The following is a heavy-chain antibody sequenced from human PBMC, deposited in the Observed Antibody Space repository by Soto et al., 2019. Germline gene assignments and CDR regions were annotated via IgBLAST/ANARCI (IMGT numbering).Heavy chain of an antibody. Sequence: QPGGSLRLSCAVSGFPFSSYGMHWVRQAPGKGLEWVAITSYDGTKKNYADSVKGRFTISRDNSNNTLYLQMNSLRGADTAVYFCAKEHYDYVRGNYRSPFDYWGQGALVTVYS. CDR2: TSYDGTKK. CDR1: GFPFSSYG. CDR3: AKEHYDYVRGNYRSPFDY. D-gene: IGHD3-16*02. V-gene: IGHV3-30*18. J-gene: IGHJ4*02.